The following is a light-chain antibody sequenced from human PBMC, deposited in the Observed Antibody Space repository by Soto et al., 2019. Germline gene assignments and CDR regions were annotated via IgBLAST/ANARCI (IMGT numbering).Light chain of an antibody. CDR3: QQYYSSPPRT. CDR2: GAS. V-gene: IGKV4-1*01. CDR1: QSLLSSSNNKNY. Sequence: DIVMTQSPESLAVSLGERATMNCKSSQSLLSSSNNKNYLGWYQQKPGQPPKLLISGASARESGVPDRFSGSRSGTDFTLTISSLQAKDVAVYYCQQYYSSPPRTFGQGTKVEIK. J-gene: IGKJ1*01.